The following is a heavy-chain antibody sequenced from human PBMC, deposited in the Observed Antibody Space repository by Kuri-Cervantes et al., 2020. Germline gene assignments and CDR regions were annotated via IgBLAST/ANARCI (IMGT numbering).Heavy chain of an antibody. CDR1: GFTFSDSA. CDR2: IRSKAANYAT. Sequence: GESLKISCAASGFTFSDSAMHWVRRASGKGLEWVGRIRSKAANYATAYGALVKGRFTISRDDSKNTAYLQMNSLKTDDTAMYYCTRLADIVVVPAEPWGQGTLVTVSS. V-gene: IGHV3-73*01. CDR3: TRLADIVVVPAEP. J-gene: IGHJ5*02. D-gene: IGHD2-2*01.